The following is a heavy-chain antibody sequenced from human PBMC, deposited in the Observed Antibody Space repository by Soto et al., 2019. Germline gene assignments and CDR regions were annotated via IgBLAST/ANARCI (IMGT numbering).Heavy chain of an antibody. V-gene: IGHV4-39*07. CDR3: ARGIAVAGTGYYFDY. J-gene: IGHJ4*02. CDR2: IYYSGST. Sequence: SETLSLTYTVSGGSISSSSYYWGWIRQPPGKGLEWIGSIYYSGSTYYNPSLKSRVTISVDTSKNQFSLKLSSVTAADTAVYYCARGIAVAGTGYYFDYWGQGTLVTVSS. CDR1: GGSISSSSYY. D-gene: IGHD6-19*01.